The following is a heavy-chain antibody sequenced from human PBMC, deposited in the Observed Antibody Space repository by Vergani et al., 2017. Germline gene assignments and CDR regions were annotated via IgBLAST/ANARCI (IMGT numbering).Heavy chain of an antibody. CDR1: GYTFTSYG. J-gene: IGHJ6*03. CDR3: AREASVVPAYYYMDV. V-gene: IGHV1-18*01. D-gene: IGHD2-2*01. Sequence: QVQLVQSGAEVKKPGASVKVSCKASGYTFTSYGISWVRQAPGQGLEWMGWISAYNGNTNYAQQHQGRVTMTTYTSTSTAYMGLRSLRSDDTAVYYCAREASVVPAYYYMDVWGKGTSVTLYS. CDR2: ISAYNGNT.